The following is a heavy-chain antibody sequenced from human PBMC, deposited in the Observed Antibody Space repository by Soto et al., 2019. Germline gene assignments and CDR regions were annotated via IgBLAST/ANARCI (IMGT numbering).Heavy chain of an antibody. D-gene: IGHD3-10*02. CDR1: GFIFSSFW. CDR3: GRDCSLGLDV. Sequence: EVRLEEAGGGFVQPGGSLRVSCSGSGFIFSSFWMHWVRQGPGKGLEWVSRITGDGASLAYAESVKGRFSISRDNVKNTLHLEMNSLGVDDTAVYDCGRDCSLGLDVWGRGTTVTVSS. V-gene: IGHV3-74*03. J-gene: IGHJ6*02. CDR2: ITGDGASL.